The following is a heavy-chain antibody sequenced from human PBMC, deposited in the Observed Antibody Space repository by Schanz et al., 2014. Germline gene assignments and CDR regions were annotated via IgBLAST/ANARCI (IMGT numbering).Heavy chain of an antibody. CDR3: ARGGGPEDVFDI. Sequence: QVQLIQSGAEVKKPGASVKVSCTASGYTFTSYDINWVRQAPGQGLEWMGWISAYNGHTDYAQKLQGRVTLTTDTSTSTAYMELRNLRSDDTAVYYCARGGGPEDVFDIWGQGTILTVSS. V-gene: IGHV1-18*01. CDR1: GYTFTSYD. D-gene: IGHD5-12*01. CDR2: ISAYNGHT. J-gene: IGHJ3*02.